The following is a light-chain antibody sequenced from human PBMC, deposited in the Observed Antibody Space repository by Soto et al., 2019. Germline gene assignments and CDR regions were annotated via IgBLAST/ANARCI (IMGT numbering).Light chain of an antibody. Sequence: VMTQAPATLSVSPGERATLSCRASQSVSNNLAWYQQRPGQAPRLLIYGASSRAAGIPDRFSGSGSGTDFTLTISRLEPEDLAVYYCQQYDYLVTFGQGTKVDIK. V-gene: IGKV3-20*01. CDR2: GAS. CDR3: QQYDYLVT. CDR1: QSVSNN. J-gene: IGKJ1*01.